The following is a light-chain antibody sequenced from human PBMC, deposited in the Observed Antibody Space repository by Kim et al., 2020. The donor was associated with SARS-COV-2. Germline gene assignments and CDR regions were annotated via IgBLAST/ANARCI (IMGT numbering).Light chain of an antibody. CDR3: SSYTSSSTWV. CDR2: DVS. Sequence: QSITISCTGTSSDVGGYNYVSWYQQHPGRARKLMIYDVSNRPSGVSNRFSGSKSGNTASLTISGLQAEDEADYYCSSYTSSSTWVFGGGTQLTVL. CDR1: SSDVGGYNY. J-gene: IGLJ3*02. V-gene: IGLV2-14*03.